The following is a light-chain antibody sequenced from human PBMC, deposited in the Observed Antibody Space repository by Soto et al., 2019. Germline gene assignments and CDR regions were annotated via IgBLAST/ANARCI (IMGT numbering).Light chain of an antibody. CDR2: GAS. J-gene: IGKJ4*01. V-gene: IGKV3-20*01. CDR1: QSVSSSY. CDR3: QKYGSSPLT. Sequence: DIVLTQSPGTLSLSPGERATLSCRASQSVSSSYLAWYQQKPGQAPRLLIYGASIRATGIPDRFSGSGSGTEFTLTISRLEPEDFAVYYCQKYGSSPLTFGGGTKVEIK.